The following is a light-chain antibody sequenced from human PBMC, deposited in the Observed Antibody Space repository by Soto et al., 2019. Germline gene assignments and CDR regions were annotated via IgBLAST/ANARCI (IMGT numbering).Light chain of an antibody. CDR2: AAS. V-gene: IGKV1-39*01. Sequence: DIQMTQSPSSLSASVGDRVTITCRASQSISNYLNWYQQKPEKAPKLLIHAASSLQSGVPSRFSGSRSGTDFTLTISSLQPEDFATYFCQQSYSIPFTFGPGTRVDVK. J-gene: IGKJ3*01. CDR1: QSISNY. CDR3: QQSYSIPFT.